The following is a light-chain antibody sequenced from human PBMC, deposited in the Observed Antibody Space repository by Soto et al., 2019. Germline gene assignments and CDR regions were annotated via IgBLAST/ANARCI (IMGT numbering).Light chain of an antibody. Sequence: QSVLTQPPSVSGSPGQSVTISCTGTSSDVGTYHRVSWYQQPPGTAPKLMIYEVSNRPSGVPDRFSGSKSGNTASLTISGLQAEDEADYYCSLYTPSSTVIFGGGTKVTVL. CDR3: SLYTPSSTVI. CDR1: SSDVGTYHR. J-gene: IGLJ2*01. CDR2: EVS. V-gene: IGLV2-18*01.